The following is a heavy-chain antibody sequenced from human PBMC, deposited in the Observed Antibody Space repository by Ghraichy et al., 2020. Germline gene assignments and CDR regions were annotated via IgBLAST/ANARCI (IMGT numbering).Heavy chain of an antibody. D-gene: IGHD5-18*01. CDR2: IFYSGSS. V-gene: IGHV4-61*01. CDR3: ARVRGYNYGLFDY. J-gene: IGHJ4*02. CDR1: SGSVNSGNYY. Sequence: SQTLSLTCSVSSGSVNSGNYYWSWIRQPPGKGLEWIGYIFYSGSSNYSPSLKSRVTISVDTSKNQFSLRLSSVTAADTAVYYCARVRGYNYGLFDYWGQGTLVTVSS.